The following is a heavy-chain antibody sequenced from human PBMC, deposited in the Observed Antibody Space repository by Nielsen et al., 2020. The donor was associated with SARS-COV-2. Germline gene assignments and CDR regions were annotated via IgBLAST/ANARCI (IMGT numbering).Heavy chain of an antibody. D-gene: IGHD6-19*01. CDR3: ANDRPSSGWKDY. Sequence: GESLKISCAASGFTFSSYAMSWVRQAPGKGLEWVSVIYSGGSSTYYADSVKGRFTISRDNSKNTLYLQMNSLRAEDTAVYYCANDRPSSGWKDYWGQGTLVTVSS. J-gene: IGHJ4*02. CDR2: IYSGGSST. CDR1: GFTFSSYA. V-gene: IGHV3-23*03.